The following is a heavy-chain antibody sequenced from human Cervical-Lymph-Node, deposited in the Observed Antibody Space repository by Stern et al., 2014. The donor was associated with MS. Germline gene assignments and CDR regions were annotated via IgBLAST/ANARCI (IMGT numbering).Heavy chain of an antibody. J-gene: IGHJ4*02. CDR2: IYYSGST. CDR3: ARVVDAYNPDY. D-gene: IGHD5-24*01. Sequence: VQLVESGPGLVKPSETLSLTCTVSGGSISSYYWSWIRQPPGKGLEWIGYIYYSGSTNYNPPPNSQIPISVDTPKNKCPLKLSSASAADTAVYYCARVVDAYNPDYWGQGTLVTVSS. V-gene: IGHV4-59*01. CDR1: GGSISSYY.